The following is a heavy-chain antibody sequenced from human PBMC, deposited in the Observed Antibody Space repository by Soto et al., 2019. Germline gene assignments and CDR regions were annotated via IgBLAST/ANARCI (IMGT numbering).Heavy chain of an antibody. V-gene: IGHV1-2*04. J-gene: IGHJ4*02. CDR2: INPNSGGT. Sequence: QVQLVQSGAEVKKPGASVKVSCKASGYIFTDYYIHWVRQAPGQGLEWMGWINPNSGGTKYAQKFQRWVTMTRDTSLSMAYMEMSRLGSDDTAIHFCARDVDSDKFDYWGQGTLVTVSA. CDR1: GYIFTDYY. D-gene: IGHD5-18*01. CDR3: ARDVDSDKFDY.